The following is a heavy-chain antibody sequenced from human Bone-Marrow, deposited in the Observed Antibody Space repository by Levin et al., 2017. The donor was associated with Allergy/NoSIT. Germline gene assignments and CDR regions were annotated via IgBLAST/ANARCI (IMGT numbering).Heavy chain of an antibody. Sequence: PGGSLRLSCAASGFTFSTYGMHWVRQAPGKGLEWVAVIWYDGSNKYYADSVKGRFTISRDISGNTVYLQMSSLRAEDTAVYYCARDRVSASYYVTYFHYGMDVWGQGTTVTVSS. CDR2: IWYDGSNK. CDR3: ARDRVSASYYVTYFHYGMDV. D-gene: IGHD3-10*01. CDR1: GFTFSTYG. V-gene: IGHV3-33*01. J-gene: IGHJ6*02.